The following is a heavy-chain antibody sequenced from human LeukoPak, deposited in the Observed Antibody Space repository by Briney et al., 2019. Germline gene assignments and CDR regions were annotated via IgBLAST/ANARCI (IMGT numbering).Heavy chain of an antibody. V-gene: IGHV1-24*01. D-gene: IGHD3-22*01. CDR3: ATHYDSSGYPFDY. Sequence: ASVKVSCKVSGYTLTELSMHWVRQAPGKGLEWMGGFDPEDGETIYAQKFQGRVTMTEDTTTDTAYMELSSLRSEDTAVYYCATHYDSSGYPFDYWGQGTLVTVSS. CDR1: GYTLTELS. J-gene: IGHJ4*02. CDR2: FDPEDGET.